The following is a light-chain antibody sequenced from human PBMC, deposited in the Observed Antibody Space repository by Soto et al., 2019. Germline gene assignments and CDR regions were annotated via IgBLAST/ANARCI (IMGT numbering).Light chain of an antibody. CDR3: QQTTSVPLT. V-gene: IGKV1-12*01. J-gene: IGKJ4*01. Sequence: DIQMTQSPSFVSASVGDRVTITCRASQGISSWLAWYQHKPGRAPELLIHAASSLESGVPSRFSGSGSGTDFNLTLRSLQPEDFATSVCQQTTSVPLTFGGGTKVEIK. CDR1: QGISSW. CDR2: AAS.